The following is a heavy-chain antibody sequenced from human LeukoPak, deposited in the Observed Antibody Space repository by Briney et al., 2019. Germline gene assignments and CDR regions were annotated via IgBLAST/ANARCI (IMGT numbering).Heavy chain of an antibody. CDR2: IYPGDSDT. CDR1: GYSFTSYW. Sequence: GESLKISCKGSGYSFTSYWIGWVRQMPGKGLEWMGIIYPGDSDTRYSPSFQGQVTISADKSISTAYLQWSSLKASDTAMYYCARRSSYGDWGLCFDYWGQGTLVTVSS. CDR3: ARRSSYGDWGLCFDY. J-gene: IGHJ4*02. V-gene: IGHV5-51*01. D-gene: IGHD4-17*01.